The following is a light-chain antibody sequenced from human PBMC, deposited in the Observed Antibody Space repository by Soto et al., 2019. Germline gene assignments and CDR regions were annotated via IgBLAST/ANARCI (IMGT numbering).Light chain of an antibody. CDR1: QPIRSS. V-gene: IGKV1-6*01. J-gene: IGKJ1*01. CDR3: LQEATYPWT. Sequence: ANQMTQSPSSLSASLGDTVTINCRASQPIRSSLVWYQQKSGRAPNLLISDASSLHSGVPSRFSGSGFGTHFNLTISGLQSEDFGTYYCLQEATYPWTFGQGTRVDVK. CDR2: DAS.